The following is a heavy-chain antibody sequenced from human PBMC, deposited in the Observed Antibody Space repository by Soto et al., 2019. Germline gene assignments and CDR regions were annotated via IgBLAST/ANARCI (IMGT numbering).Heavy chain of an antibody. CDR3: ARDRIVLVPGAGDWVDP. Sequence: QVQLVQSGAEVKKPGSSVKVSCKASGGTFSSYAISWVRQAPGQGLEWMGGIIPIFGTANYAQKFQGRVTITADESTSTAYMELSSLRSEDTAIYYCARDRIVLVPGAGDWVDPWGQGTLVTVAS. D-gene: IGHD2-2*01. V-gene: IGHV1-69*12. CDR2: IIPIFGTA. J-gene: IGHJ5*02. CDR1: GGTFSSYA.